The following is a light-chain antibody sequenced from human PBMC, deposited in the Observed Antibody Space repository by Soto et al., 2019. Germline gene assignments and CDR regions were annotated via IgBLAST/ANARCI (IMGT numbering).Light chain of an antibody. Sequence: DIQMTQSPSTLAASVGDRVTITCRASQSISNLWAWYQQQPRTAPQVLIYHASTWMGGVASRFGGSGSATEFTLTISSLQPDDVATYYCQQYKSYLYTFGQGTKVDIK. V-gene: IGKV1-5*01. CDR3: QQYKSYLYT. CDR1: QSISNL. CDR2: HAS. J-gene: IGKJ2*01.